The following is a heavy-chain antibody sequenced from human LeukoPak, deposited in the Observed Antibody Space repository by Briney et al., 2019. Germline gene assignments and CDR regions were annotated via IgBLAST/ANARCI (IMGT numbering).Heavy chain of an antibody. V-gene: IGHV3-53*01. CDR3: AKGRGFRVWHPWDN. Sequence: GSLRLSCAASGFTVSSNYMSWVRQAPGRGLEWVSVIYSGGSTYYADSVKGRFTISRDNSKNTLFLEMNSLRVEDTAVYYCAKGRGFRVWHPWDNWGQGTLITVSS. CDR2: IYSGGST. CDR1: GFTVSSNY. J-gene: IGHJ4*02. D-gene: IGHD3-16*01.